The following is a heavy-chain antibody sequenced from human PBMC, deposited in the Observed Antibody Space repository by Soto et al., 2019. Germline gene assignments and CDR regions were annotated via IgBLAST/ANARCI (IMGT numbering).Heavy chain of an antibody. V-gene: IGHV1-69*01. D-gene: IGHD3-3*01. CDR2: IIPIFGTA. Sequence: QVQLVQSGAEVKKPGSSVKVSCKASGGTFSSYAISWVRQAPGQGLEWMGGIIPIFGTANYAQKFQGRVTITADESTSTAYRELSSLRSEDTAVYYCARHGNWSGYYQPIDYWGQGTLVTVSS. J-gene: IGHJ4*02. CDR1: GGTFSSYA. CDR3: ARHGNWSGYYQPIDY.